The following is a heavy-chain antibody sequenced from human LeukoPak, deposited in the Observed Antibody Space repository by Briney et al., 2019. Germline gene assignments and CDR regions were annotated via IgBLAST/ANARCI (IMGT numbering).Heavy chain of an antibody. CDR2: IYYNGTT. CDR3: ARDGASSSWPHWFDP. V-gene: IGHV4-59*01. Sequence: SETLSLTCSVSGGSIKYYYWTWIRQSPGEGLEWIGHIYYNGTTRYKPSLKSRVTISLDMSKKQISLKLNSLTAADTAVYYCARDGASSSWPHWFDPWGQGTLVTVSS. CDR1: GGSIKYYY. J-gene: IGHJ5*02. D-gene: IGHD6-13*01.